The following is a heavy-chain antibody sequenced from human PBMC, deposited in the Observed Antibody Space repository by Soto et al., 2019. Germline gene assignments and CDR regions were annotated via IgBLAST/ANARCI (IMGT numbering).Heavy chain of an antibody. Sequence: SETLSLTCTVSGGSISSSSYYWGWIRQPPGKGLEWIGSIYYSGSTYYNKSLKSQVNISVDTSKNQLSLKMSYETAADTAVYYCARQSGCGGDCYRIDYWGQGTLVT. D-gene: IGHD2-21*02. CDR3: ARQSGCGGDCYRIDY. J-gene: IGHJ4*02. CDR2: IYYSGST. CDR1: GGSISSSSYY. V-gene: IGHV4-39*01.